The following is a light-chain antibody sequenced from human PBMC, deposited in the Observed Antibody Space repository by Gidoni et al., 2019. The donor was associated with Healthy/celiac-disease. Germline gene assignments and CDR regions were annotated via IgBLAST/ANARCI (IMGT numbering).Light chain of an antibody. CDR1: QRLLHSNGYNY. Sequence: DLVMTQSTLSLPVTPGEPASISCRSSQRLLHSNGYNYLDWYLPKPGQSPQLLIYLGSNRASGVPERFSGSGSGTDITLKSSRVEAEDVGVYYCMQALQTITFGGGTKVEIK. V-gene: IGKV2-28*01. CDR3: MQALQTIT. CDR2: LGS. J-gene: IGKJ4*02.